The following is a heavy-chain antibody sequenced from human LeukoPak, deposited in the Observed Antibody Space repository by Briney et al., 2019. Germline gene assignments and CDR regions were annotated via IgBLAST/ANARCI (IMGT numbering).Heavy chain of an antibody. Sequence: PGGTLRLSCAASGFTFSSYGMSWVRQAPGKGLEWVSAISGSGGRTYYADSVKGRFTISRDNSKNTLYLQMNSLRAEDTAVYYCAKALRGDGYKGIQSLFDSWGQGTLVTVSS. J-gene: IGHJ4*02. CDR1: GFTFSSYG. D-gene: IGHD5-24*01. CDR2: ISGSGGRT. CDR3: AKALRGDGYKGIQSLFDS. V-gene: IGHV3-23*01.